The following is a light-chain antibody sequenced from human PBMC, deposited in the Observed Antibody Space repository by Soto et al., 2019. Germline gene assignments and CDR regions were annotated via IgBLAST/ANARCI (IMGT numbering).Light chain of an antibody. CDR1: SSDVGSYNL. CDR3: CAYTSSATLV. Sequence: QSALTQPASVSGSPGQSITISCIGTSSDVGSYNLVSCYQPYPGKAPKLMIYEGSKRPSGVSNRFSGSKSGNTASLTISGLQAEDEADYYCCAYTSSATLVFGGGTKLTVL. J-gene: IGLJ3*02. V-gene: IGLV2-23*01. CDR2: EGS.